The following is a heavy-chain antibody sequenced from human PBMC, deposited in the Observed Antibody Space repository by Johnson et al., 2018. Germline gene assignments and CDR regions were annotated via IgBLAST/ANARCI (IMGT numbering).Heavy chain of an antibody. J-gene: IGHJ3*02. CDR2: INVGNGNT. V-gene: IGHV1-3*01. Sequence: QVQLVQSGAEVKKSGASVKVSCKASGYTFTRYAIHWVRQAPGQGLEWMGWINVGNGNTKNSQKFQGRVTIIRDTSASTAYMELSSLRSEDTAMYYCAREKDFWSGYYRAFDIWGQGTMVTVSS. CDR1: GYTFTRYA. CDR3: AREKDFWSGYYRAFDI. D-gene: IGHD3-3*01.